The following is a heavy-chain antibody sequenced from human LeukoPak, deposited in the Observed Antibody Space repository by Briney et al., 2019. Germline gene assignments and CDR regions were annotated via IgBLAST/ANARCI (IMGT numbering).Heavy chain of an antibody. CDR1: GGSFSGYY. Sequence: SETLSLTCAVYGGSFSGYYWSWIRQPPGKGLEWIGEINHSGSTNYNPSLKSRVTISVDTSKNQFSLKLSSVTAADTAVYYCARNNYYMDVWGKGTTVTISS. J-gene: IGHJ6*03. CDR2: INHSGST. CDR3: ARNNYYMDV. V-gene: IGHV4-34*01. D-gene: IGHD1/OR15-1a*01.